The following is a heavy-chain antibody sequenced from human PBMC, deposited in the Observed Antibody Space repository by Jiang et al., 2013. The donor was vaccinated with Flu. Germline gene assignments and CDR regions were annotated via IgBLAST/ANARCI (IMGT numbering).Heavy chain of an antibody. J-gene: IGHJ4*02. D-gene: IGHD6-13*01. V-gene: IGHV1-46*01. CDR1: GYTFTSYY. CDR2: INPSGGST. CDR3: ARAIILSSWVSYYFDY. Sequence: QLVESGAEVKKPGASVKVSCKASGYTFTSYYMHWVRQAPGQGLEWMGIINPSGGSTSYAQKFQGRVTMTRDTSTSTVYMELSSLRSEDTAVYYCARAIILSSWVSYYFDYWGQGTLVTVSS.